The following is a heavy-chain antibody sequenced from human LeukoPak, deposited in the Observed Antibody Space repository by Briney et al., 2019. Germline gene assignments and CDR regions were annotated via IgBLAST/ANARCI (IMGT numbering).Heavy chain of an antibody. CDR3: ATLAVDTAMADFDY. J-gene: IGHJ4*02. Sequence: GGSLRLSCAASGFTFSSYGMHWVRQAPGKGLEWVAVIWYDGSNKYYADSVKGRFTISRDNSKNTLYLQMNSLRAEDTAVYYCATLAVDTAMADFDYWGQGTLVTVSS. CDR2: IWYDGSNK. V-gene: IGHV3-33*01. CDR1: GFTFSSYG. D-gene: IGHD5-18*01.